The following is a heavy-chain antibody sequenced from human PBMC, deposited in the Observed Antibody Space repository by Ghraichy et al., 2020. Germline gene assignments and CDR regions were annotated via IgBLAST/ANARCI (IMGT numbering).Heavy chain of an antibody. Sequence: SETLSLTCTVSGGSISSYYWSWIRQPPGKGLEWIGYIYYSGRTNYNPSLKSRVTISVDTSKNQFTLKLSSVTAADTAVYYCARQDYGDYAWYWGQGTLVTVSS. CDR2: IYYSGRT. CDR1: GGSISSYY. J-gene: IGHJ4*02. D-gene: IGHD4-17*01. V-gene: IGHV4-59*08. CDR3: ARQDYGDYAWY.